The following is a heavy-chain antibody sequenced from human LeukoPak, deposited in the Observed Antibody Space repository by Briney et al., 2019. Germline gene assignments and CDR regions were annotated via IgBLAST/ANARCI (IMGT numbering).Heavy chain of an antibody. CDR3: AKGLNAGDYTYFDY. CDR2: ISGSGGST. J-gene: IGHJ4*02. CDR1: GFTFSTSA. Sequence: GGSLRLSCAASGFTFSTSAMNWARQAPGKGLEWISGISGSGGSTYYADSVKGRFTFSRDNSKNTLYLQINSLSADDTAVYYCAKGLNAGDYTYFDYWGQGTLVTVSS. D-gene: IGHD4-11*01. V-gene: IGHV3-23*01.